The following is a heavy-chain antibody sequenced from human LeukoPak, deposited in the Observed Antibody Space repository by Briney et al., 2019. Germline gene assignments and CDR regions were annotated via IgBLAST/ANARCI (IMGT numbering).Heavy chain of an antibody. CDR3: ARHPKYSSSWYSFDY. V-gene: IGHV4-59*08. CDR2: IYYSGST. Sequence: SETLSLTCTVSGGSISSYYWSWIRQPPGKGLEWVGYIYYSGSTNYNPSLKSRVTISVDTSKNQFSLKLSSVTDADTAVYYCARHPKYSSSWYSFDYWGQGTLVTVSS. CDR1: GGSISSYY. D-gene: IGHD6-13*01. J-gene: IGHJ4*02.